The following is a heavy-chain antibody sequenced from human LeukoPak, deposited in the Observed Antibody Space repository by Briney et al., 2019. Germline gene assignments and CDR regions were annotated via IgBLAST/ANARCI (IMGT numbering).Heavy chain of an antibody. V-gene: IGHV4-30-2*01. CDR1: GVSISSGGYY. CDR3: ARLYCGGDCYSHYYYYMDV. CDR2: IYHSGST. Sequence: SQTLSLTCTVSGVSISSGGYYWSWIRQPPGKGLEWIGYIYHSGSTYYNPSLKSRVTISVDRSKNQFSLKLSSVTAADTAVYYCARLYCGGDCYSHYYYYMDVWGKGTTVTVSS. J-gene: IGHJ6*03. D-gene: IGHD2-21*01.